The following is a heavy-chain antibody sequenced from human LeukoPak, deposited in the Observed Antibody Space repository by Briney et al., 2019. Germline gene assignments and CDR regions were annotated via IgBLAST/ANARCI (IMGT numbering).Heavy chain of an antibody. CDR1: GFTSDDYA. CDR2: ISWNSGSI. D-gene: IGHD4-11*01. V-gene: IGHV3-9*02. J-gene: IGHJ3*02. CDR3: AKKLTSGAFDI. Sequence: PGGSLRLSCAASGFTSDDYAMHWVRQAPGKGLEWVSGISWNSGSIGYADSVKGRFTISRDNAKNSLYLQMNSLRAEDTALYYCAKKLTSGAFDIWGQGTMVTVSS.